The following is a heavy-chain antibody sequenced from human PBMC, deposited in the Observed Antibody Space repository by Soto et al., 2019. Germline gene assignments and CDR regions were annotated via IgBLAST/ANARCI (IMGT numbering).Heavy chain of an antibody. D-gene: IGHD5-18*01. CDR1: GFTFSDYY. CDR2: ISSSGSTI. J-gene: IGHJ3*02. CDR3: ARDPSYRYGMSKPPNDAFDI. Sequence: GGSLRLSCAASGFTFSDYYMSWIRQAPGKGLEWVSYISSSGSTIYYADSVKGRFTISRDNAKNSLYLQMNSLRAEDTAVYYCARDPSYRYGMSKPPNDAFDIWGQGTMVTVSS. V-gene: IGHV3-11*01.